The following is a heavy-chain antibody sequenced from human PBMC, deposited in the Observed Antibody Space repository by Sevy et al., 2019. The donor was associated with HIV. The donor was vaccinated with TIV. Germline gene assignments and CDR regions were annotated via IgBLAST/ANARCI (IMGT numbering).Heavy chain of an antibody. CDR2: IYYSGST. J-gene: IGHJ4*02. V-gene: IGHV4-59*08. D-gene: IGHD6-19*01. CDR1: GGSIRSYY. CDR3: ARHAVAIDY. Sequence: SETLSLTCTVSGGSIRSYYWSWIRQPPGKGLEWIGYIYYSGSTNYKPSLKSRVTISVDTSKNQFSLKLSSVTAADTAVYYCARHAVAIDYWGQGTLVTVSS.